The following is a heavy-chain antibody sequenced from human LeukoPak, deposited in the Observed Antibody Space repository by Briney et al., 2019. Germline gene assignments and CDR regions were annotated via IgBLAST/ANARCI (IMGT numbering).Heavy chain of an antibody. V-gene: IGHV3-30*04. Sequence: GGSLRLSCAASGLTFSSYAMHWVRQAPGKGLEWVAVISYDGSNKYYADSVKGRFTISRDNSKNTLYLQMNSLRAEDTAVYYCARELRTGAGLDYWGQGTLVTVSS. CDR2: ISYDGSNK. J-gene: IGHJ4*02. CDR1: GLTFSSYA. D-gene: IGHD1-1*01. CDR3: ARELRTGAGLDY.